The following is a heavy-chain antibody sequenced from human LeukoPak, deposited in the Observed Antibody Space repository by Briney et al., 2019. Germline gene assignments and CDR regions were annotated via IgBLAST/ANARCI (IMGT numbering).Heavy chain of an antibody. D-gene: IGHD3-22*01. Sequence: GGSLRLSCAASGFTFSSYEMNWVRQAPGKGLEWVSYISSSGNNIYFADSVKGRFTISRDNAKNSLFLQMNSLRAEDTAVYYCAKDSDYYHSSGYYYAYFQHWGQGTLVTVSS. CDR1: GFTFSSYE. CDR2: ISSSGNNI. V-gene: IGHV3-48*03. J-gene: IGHJ1*01. CDR3: AKDSDYYHSSGYYYAYFQH.